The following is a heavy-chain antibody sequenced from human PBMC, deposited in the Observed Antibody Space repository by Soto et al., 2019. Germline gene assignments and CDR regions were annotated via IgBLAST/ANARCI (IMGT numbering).Heavy chain of an antibody. Sequence: QLHLVQSGAVVKKPGASVTVSCSASGYPVTAYYMHWVRQAPGRGLEWMGGINPATGAAKYTQTFQGGVPMARDPSTGSVFMELRGLASEDTAVFYCARGGGVGVAGSAAFDMWGQGTLVTVSS. V-gene: IGHV1-2*02. CDR3: ARGGGVGVAGSAAFDM. CDR1: GYPVTAYY. J-gene: IGHJ3*02. CDR2: INPATGAA. D-gene: IGHD3-3*01.